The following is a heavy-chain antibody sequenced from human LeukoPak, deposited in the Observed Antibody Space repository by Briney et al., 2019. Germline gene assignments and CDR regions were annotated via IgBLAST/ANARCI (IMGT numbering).Heavy chain of an antibody. Sequence: GGSLRLSCTASGFTFSSYSMNWVRQAPGKGLEWVSSISSSSRYIYYADSVKGRFTISRDSGKNSLYLQMNSLRADDTAMYYFARGQGAWGQGTLVTVPS. CDR1: GFTFSSYS. CDR3: ARGQGA. V-gene: IGHV3-21*04. CDR2: ISSSSRYI. J-gene: IGHJ5*02.